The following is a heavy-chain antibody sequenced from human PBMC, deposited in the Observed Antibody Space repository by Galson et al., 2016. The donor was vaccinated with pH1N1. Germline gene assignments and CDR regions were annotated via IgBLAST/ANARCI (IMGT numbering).Heavy chain of an antibody. V-gene: IGHV1-46*01. CDR1: GYSVTRYY. CDR3: ARRYYFDY. CDR2: IDPSDGTT. Sequence: SVKVSCKASGYSVTRYYMHWVRQAPGQGLEWMGIIDPSDGTTTCSQKFQGRISLTRDTSTNSVHMELTTLRPDDSATYFCARRYYFDYWGQGTLVTVSS. J-gene: IGHJ4*02.